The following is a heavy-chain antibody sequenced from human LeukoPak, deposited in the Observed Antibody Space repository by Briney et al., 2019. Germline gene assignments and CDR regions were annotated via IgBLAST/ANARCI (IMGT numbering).Heavy chain of an antibody. CDR2: MSYDGSNK. J-gene: IGHJ6*02. D-gene: IGHD2-2*01. Sequence: GGSLRLSCAASGFTFSSYAMSWVRQAPGKGLEWVAVMSYDGSNKYYADSVKGRFTISRDNSKNTLYLQMKSLRAEDTAVYYCARAAFGTSNFYYYYGVDVWGQGTTVTVSS. CDR3: ARAAFGTSNFYYYYGVDV. CDR1: GFTFSSYA. V-gene: IGHV3-30*04.